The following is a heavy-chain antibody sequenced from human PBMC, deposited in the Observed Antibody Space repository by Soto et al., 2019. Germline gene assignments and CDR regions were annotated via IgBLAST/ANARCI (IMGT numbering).Heavy chain of an antibody. Sequence: QVQLLESGGGVVQPGKSLRLSCAASGFTFSSYAMHWVRQAPGKGLEWVAVISYDGSNAQYADSVKGRFTVARDNSKNTLYLQMHSLTAEDTAVYYCARDGGGFGELLLNSYDAFDLWGQGKLVTVSS. CDR1: GFTFSSYA. V-gene: IGHV3-30*04. D-gene: IGHD3-10*01. CDR2: ISYDGSNA. CDR3: ARDGGGFGELLLNSYDAFDL. J-gene: IGHJ3*01.